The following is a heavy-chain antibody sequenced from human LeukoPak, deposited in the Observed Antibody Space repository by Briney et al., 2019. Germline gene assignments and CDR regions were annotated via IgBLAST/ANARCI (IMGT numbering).Heavy chain of an antibody. Sequence: GGSLRLSCAASGFTVSSNYTSWVRQAPGKGLEWVSVIYSGGSTYYADSVKGRFTISRDNSKNTLYLQMNSLRAEDTAVYYCARFQVTRDAFDIWGQGTMVTVSS. D-gene: IGHD4-11*01. J-gene: IGHJ3*02. CDR2: IYSGGST. CDR3: ARFQVTRDAFDI. V-gene: IGHV3-53*01. CDR1: GFTVSSNY.